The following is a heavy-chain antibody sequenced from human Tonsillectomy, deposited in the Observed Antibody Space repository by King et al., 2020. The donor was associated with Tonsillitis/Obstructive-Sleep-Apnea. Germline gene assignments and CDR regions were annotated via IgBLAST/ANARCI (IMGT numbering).Heavy chain of an antibody. Sequence: QLVESGGGVVQPGRSLRLSCAASGFNFNDYGMHWVRQAPGKGLEWVAVIWYDSRNTEYAASVKGRCTLSRDNSKNTVNLQIDNLRAEDTAVYYCAKSEGHVAEPIDFWGQGTLVTVSS. D-gene: IGHD1-14*01. CDR1: GFNFNDYG. V-gene: IGHV3-33*06. CDR2: IWYDSRNT. J-gene: IGHJ4*02. CDR3: AKSEGHVAEPIDF.